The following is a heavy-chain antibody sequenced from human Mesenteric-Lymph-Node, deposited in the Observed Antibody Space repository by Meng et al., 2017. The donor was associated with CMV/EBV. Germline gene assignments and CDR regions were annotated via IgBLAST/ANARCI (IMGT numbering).Heavy chain of an antibody. Sequence: ASVKVSCKASGYTFTSYDINWVRQATGQGLEWMGWMNPNSGNTGYAQKFQGRVTMTRNTSISTAYMELSSLRSEDTAVYYCAKCGSTSCHFDYWGQGTLVTVSS. CDR3: AKCGSTSCHFDY. CDR1: GYTFTSYD. J-gene: IGHJ4*02. D-gene: IGHD2-2*01. V-gene: IGHV1-8*01. CDR2: MNPNSGNT.